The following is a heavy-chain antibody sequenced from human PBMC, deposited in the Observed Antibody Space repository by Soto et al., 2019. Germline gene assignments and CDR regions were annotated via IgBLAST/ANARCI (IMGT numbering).Heavy chain of an antibody. CDR3: AKDGAIAAADYFFDY. CDR1: GFTFSTYA. D-gene: IGHD6-13*01. Sequence: PGGSLRLSCAASGFTFSTYAMSWVRQAPGKGLEWVSTINTSGGSTYYADSVKGRFTISRDNSKNTVYLQMNSLRGEDTAVYYCAKDGAIAAADYFFDYWGQGSLVTVSS. CDR2: INTSGGST. V-gene: IGHV3-23*01. J-gene: IGHJ4*02.